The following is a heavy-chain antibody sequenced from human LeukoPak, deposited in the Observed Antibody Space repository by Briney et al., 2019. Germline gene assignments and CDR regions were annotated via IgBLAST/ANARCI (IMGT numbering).Heavy chain of an antibody. V-gene: IGHV3-53*01. CDR2: INSGGTT. D-gene: IGHD3-10*02. CDR3: ARGISPGGWVFSGYFFDY. CDR1: GFTVKNNY. Sequence: GGSLRLSCAASGFTVKNNYMIWFRQAPGKGLEWVSVINSGGTTDYADDLKDRVIISRDNFKNTLHLQLNSLRAEDTAVYFCARGISPGGWVFSGYFFDYWGRGALVTVSS. J-gene: IGHJ4*02.